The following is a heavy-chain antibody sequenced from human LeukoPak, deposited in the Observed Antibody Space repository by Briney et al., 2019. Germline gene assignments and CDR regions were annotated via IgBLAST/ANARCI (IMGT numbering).Heavy chain of an antibody. Sequence: GGSLRLSCAASGFIFNDYYMSWIRRAPGKGLEWVSYISSSGSIIYYADSVKGRFTISRDNAKNTLYLQMNSLRVEDTAVYYCARDYRCSSTSCKDRTFDYWGQGTLVTVSS. CDR3: ARDYRCSSTSCKDRTFDY. V-gene: IGHV3-11*01. D-gene: IGHD2-2*01. CDR1: GFIFNDYY. J-gene: IGHJ4*02. CDR2: ISSSGSII.